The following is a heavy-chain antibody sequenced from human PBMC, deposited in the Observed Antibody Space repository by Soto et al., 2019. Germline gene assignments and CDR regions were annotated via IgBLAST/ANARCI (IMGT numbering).Heavy chain of an antibody. CDR2: ISSSSGTI. CDR1: GFTFSDYY. CDR3: ARGTYRSKTDFAY. D-gene: IGHD6-13*01. Sequence: QVQLVESGGGLVKPGGSLRLSCAASGFTFSDYYMTWIRQAPGSGREWVSYISSSSGTISYANSVKGRFTISRDNAQNSLYLQMTSLRAEDTAVYYCARGTYRSKTDFAYWGQGTLVTVSS. J-gene: IGHJ4*02. V-gene: IGHV3-11*01.